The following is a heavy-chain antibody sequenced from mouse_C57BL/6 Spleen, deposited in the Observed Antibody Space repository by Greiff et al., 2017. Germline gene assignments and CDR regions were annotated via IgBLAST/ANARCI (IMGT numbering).Heavy chain of an antibody. D-gene: IGHD2-4*01. CDR1: GYTFTNYC. V-gene: IGHV1-7*01. Sequence: QVQLQESGAELVKPGASVKLSCTASGYTFTNYCMHWVKQRPGQGLEWIGYINPSSGTTKYNQKFKDKATLTADKSSSTAYMQLRRLTYEDSAVYYCASDYDYGFLYDMDYWGQGTTVTVSS. J-gene: IGHJ4*01. CDR3: ASDYDYGFLYDMDY. CDR2: INPSSGTT.